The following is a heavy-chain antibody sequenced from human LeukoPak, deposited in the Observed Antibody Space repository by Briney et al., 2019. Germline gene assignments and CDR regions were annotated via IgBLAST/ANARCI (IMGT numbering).Heavy chain of an antibody. CDR1: GYTLTELS. J-gene: IGHJ5*02. CDR3: ARELRSIAAAANWFDP. V-gene: IGHV1-24*01. D-gene: IGHD6-13*01. Sequence: GASVKVSCKVSGYTLTELSMHWVRQAPGKGLEWMGGFDPEDGETIYAQKFQGRVTMTRNTSISTAYMELSSLRSEDTAVYYCARELRSIAAAANWFDPWGQGTLVTVSS. CDR2: FDPEDGET.